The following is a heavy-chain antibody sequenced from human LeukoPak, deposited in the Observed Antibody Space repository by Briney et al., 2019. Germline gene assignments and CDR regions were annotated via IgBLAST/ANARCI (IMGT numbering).Heavy chain of an antibody. CDR3: ARDEYNWNVDAFDI. J-gene: IGHJ3*02. V-gene: IGHV3-23*01. CDR2: ISGSGGST. Sequence: PGGSLRLSCSASGFTFSSYGMSWVRQAPGKGLEWLSAISGSGGSTYYADSVKGRFTISRDNAKNSLYLQMNSLRAEDTAVYYCARDEYNWNVDAFDIWGQGTVVTVSS. CDR1: GFTFSSYG. D-gene: IGHD1-20*01.